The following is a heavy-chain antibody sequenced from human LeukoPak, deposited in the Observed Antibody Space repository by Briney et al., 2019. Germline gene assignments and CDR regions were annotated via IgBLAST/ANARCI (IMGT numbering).Heavy chain of an antibody. CDR2: IYYSGST. Sequence: SETLSLTCTVSGGSISSYYWSWIRQPPGKGLEWMGYIYYSGSTNYKPSLKSRVTISVDTSKNQFSLNLRSVSAAGTAVYYCARGGYYGSGNDFRFDPWGQGTLVTVSS. CDR1: GGSISSYY. J-gene: IGHJ5*02. D-gene: IGHD3-10*01. CDR3: ARGGYYGSGNDFRFDP. V-gene: IGHV4-59*01.